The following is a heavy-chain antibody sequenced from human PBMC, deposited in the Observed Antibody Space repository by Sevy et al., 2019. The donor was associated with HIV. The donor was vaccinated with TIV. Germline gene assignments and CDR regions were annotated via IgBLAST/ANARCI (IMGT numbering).Heavy chain of an antibody. D-gene: IGHD2-21*01. J-gene: IGHJ4*02. CDR2: IGTAAGVT. CDR3: ARCPGHYSIDY. Sequence: GGSLRLSCAASGFTFNTYSLIWVRQTPGKGLEWLSFIGTAAGVTYYADSVKGRFTISRDNAKNSLYLQMNSLSDEDTAVYYCARCPGHYSIDYWGQGTLVTVSS. V-gene: IGHV3-48*02. CDR1: GFTFNTYS.